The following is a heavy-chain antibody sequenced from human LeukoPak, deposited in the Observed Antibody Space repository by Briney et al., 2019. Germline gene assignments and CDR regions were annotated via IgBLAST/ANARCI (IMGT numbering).Heavy chain of an antibody. J-gene: IGHJ5*02. D-gene: IGHD5-12*01. CDR3: ARTSTGYDVFPVAWFDP. Sequence: GGSLRLSCAASGFTFSSYSMNWVRQAPGKGLEWVSSISSSSSYIYYADSVKGRFTISRDNAKNSLYLQMNSLRAEDTAVYYCARTSTGYDVFPVAWFDPWGQGTLVTVSS. V-gene: IGHV3-21*01. CDR2: ISSSSSYI. CDR1: GFTFSSYS.